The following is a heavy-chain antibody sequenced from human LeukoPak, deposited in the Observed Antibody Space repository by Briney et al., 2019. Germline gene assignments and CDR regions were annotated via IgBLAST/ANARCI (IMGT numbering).Heavy chain of an antibody. CDR3: ATAGGPSVD. CDR2: FDPEDGET. CDR1: GYTVTEFS. V-gene: IGHV1-24*01. Sequence: ASVKVSCKVSGYTVTEFSMHWVRQAPGKGLEWMGGFDPEDGETIFAQKFQGRATMTEDTSTDTAYMELSSLTSEDTAVYYCATAGGPSVDWGQGTLVTVSS. D-gene: IGHD6-25*01. J-gene: IGHJ4*02.